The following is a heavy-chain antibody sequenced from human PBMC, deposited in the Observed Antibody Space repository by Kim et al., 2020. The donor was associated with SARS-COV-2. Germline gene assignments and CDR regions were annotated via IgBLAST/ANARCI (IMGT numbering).Heavy chain of an antibody. CDR3: ARGVVRASYAFDI. CDR1: GGSISSYY. J-gene: IGHJ3*02. Sequence: SETLSLTCTVSGGSISSYYWSWIRQPPGKGLEWIGYIYYSGSTNYNPSLKSRVTISVDTSKNQFSLKLSSVTAADTAVYYCARGVVRASYAFDIWGQGTMVTVSS. D-gene: IGHD3-10*01. V-gene: IGHV4-59*01. CDR2: IYYSGST.